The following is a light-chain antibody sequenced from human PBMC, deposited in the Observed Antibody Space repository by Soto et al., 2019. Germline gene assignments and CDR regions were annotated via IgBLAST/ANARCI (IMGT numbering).Light chain of an antibody. J-gene: IGKJ1*01. Sequence: IVLTQSPATLSVSPGERATLSCWASQTLDSMVAWYQQKSGQAPRLLIYSASARATGVPARFSGYGSGTDFTLTIPSLQSEDLGVYYCQQYKDWPPPFGQGTKVQV. CDR2: SAS. CDR3: QQYKDWPPP. V-gene: IGKV3-15*01. CDR1: QTLDSM.